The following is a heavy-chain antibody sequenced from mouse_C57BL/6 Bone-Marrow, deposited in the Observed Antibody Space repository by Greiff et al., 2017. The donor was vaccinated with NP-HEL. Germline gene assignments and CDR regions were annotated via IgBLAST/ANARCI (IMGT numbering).Heavy chain of an antibody. V-gene: IGHV1-55*01. J-gene: IGHJ2*01. Sequence: QVQLTPPWAELVKPGASVKMSCKASGYTFTSYWITWVKQRPGQGLEWIGDISPGSGSTNYNEKFKSKATLTVDTSSSTAYMQLSSLTSEDSAVYYCASPSSGYILDYWGQGTTLTVSS. CDR3: ASPSSGYILDY. CDR2: ISPGSGST. CDR1: GYTFTSYW. D-gene: IGHD3-2*02.